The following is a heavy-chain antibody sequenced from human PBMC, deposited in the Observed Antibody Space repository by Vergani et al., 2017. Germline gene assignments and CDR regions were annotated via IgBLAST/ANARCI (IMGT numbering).Heavy chain of an antibody. Sequence: QVQLQESGPGLVKPSGTLSLTCAVSGGSISSSNWWSWVRQPPGKGLEWIGEIYYSGSTNYNPSLKSRVTISVDTSKNQFSLKLSSVTAADTAVYYCASRGGDGIRGDAFDIWGQGTMVTVSS. V-gene: IGHV4-4*02. CDR1: GGSISSSNW. J-gene: IGHJ3*02. D-gene: IGHD2-21*02. CDR3: ASRGGDGIRGDAFDI. CDR2: IYYSGST.